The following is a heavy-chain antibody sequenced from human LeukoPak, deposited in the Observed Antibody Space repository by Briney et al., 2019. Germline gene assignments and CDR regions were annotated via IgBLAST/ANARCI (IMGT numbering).Heavy chain of an antibody. J-gene: IGHJ2*01. D-gene: IGHD3-22*01. CDR2: IYYSGST. V-gene: IGHV4-59*01. Sequence: SETLSLTCTVSGGSISSYYWSWIRQPPGKGLEWIGYIYYSGSTNYSPSLKSRVTISVDTSKNQFSLKLSSVTAADTAVYYCARSESDYYDSSGYYYYWYFDLWGRGTLATVSS. CDR3: ARSESDYYDSSGYYYYWYFDL. CDR1: GGSISSYY.